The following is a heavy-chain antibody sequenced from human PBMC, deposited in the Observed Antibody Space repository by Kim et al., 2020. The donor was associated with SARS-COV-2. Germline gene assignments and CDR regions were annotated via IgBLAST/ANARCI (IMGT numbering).Heavy chain of an antibody. J-gene: IGHJ2*01. CDR3: ARRNGSGSYYGWYFDL. CDR2: IYYSGST. V-gene: IGHV4-39*01. CDR1: GGSISSSSYY. D-gene: IGHD3-10*01. Sequence: SETLSLTCTVSGGSISSSSYYWGWIRQPPGKGLEWIGSIYYSGSTYYNPSLKSRVTISVDTSKNQFSLKLSSVTAADTAVYYCARRNGSGSYYGWYFDLWGRGTLVTVSS.